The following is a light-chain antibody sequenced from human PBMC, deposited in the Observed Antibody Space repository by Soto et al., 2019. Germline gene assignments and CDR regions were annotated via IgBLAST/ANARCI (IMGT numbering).Light chain of an antibody. CDR1: SSDVGDGDF. CDR2: KVS. V-gene: IGLV2-14*01. Sequence: QSALTQPASVSGSPRQSITISCTGTSSDVGDGDFVSWYQQRPGNAPKLMIYKVSNRPPGVSNRFSGSKSGNTASLTISGLQAEDEADYYCCSYTRSYTWVFGGGTKLNVL. CDR3: CSYTRSYTWV. J-gene: IGLJ3*02.